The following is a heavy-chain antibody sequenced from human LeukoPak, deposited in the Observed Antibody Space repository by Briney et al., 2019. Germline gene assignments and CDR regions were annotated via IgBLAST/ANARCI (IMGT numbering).Heavy chain of an antibody. CDR2: IYPGDSDT. J-gene: IGHJ3*02. V-gene: IGHV5-51*01. D-gene: IGHD2-21*02. Sequence: GESLKISCKGSGYSFTSYWIGWVRQMPGKGLEWMGIIYPGDSDTRYSPSFQGQVTISADKSISTAYLQWSSLKASDTAMYYCARGGYDSPIVVVTAIGFAFDIWGQGTMVTVSS. CDR3: ARGGYDSPIVVVTAIGFAFDI. CDR1: GYSFTSYW.